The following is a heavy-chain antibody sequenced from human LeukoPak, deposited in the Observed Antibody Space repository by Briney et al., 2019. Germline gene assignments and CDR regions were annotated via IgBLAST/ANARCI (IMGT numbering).Heavy chain of an antibody. CDR3: ARGYCSSTSCYTGERNWFDP. V-gene: IGHV1-2*02. Sequence: ASVKVSCKASGYTFTGYYMHWVRQAPGQGLEWMGWINPNSGGTNYAQKFQGRVTMTRDTSISTAYMELSRLRSDDTAVYYCARGYCSSTSCYTGERNWFDPWGQGTLVTVSS. CDR1: GYTFTGYY. CDR2: INPNSGGT. J-gene: IGHJ5*02. D-gene: IGHD2-2*02.